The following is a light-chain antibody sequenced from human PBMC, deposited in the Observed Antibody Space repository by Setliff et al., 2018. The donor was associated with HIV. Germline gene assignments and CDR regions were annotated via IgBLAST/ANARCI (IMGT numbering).Light chain of an antibody. Sequence: QSALAQPASASGLPGQSITISCTGTSSDVGGYNYVTWYQQHPGKAPKLMIYDVSDRPSGVSNRFSGSKSGNTASLTISGLQAEDEADYYCTSYTSRGTVVFGGGTKVTV. V-gene: IGLV2-14*03. CDR1: SSDVGGYNY. CDR3: TSYTSRGTVV. CDR2: DVS. J-gene: IGLJ2*01.